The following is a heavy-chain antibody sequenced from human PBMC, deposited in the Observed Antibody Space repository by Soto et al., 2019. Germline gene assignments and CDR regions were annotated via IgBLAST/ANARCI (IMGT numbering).Heavy chain of an antibody. D-gene: IGHD3-9*01. V-gene: IGHV3-23*01. J-gene: IGHJ4*02. CDR3: AKDPYYDILTGFPPYFDY. CDR2: ISGSGGST. Sequence: GGSLRLSCAASGFTFSSYAMSWVRQAPGKGLEWVSAISGSGGSTYYADSVKGRFTISRDNSKNTLYLQMNSLRAEDTAVYYCAKDPYYDILTGFPPYFDYWGQGTLVTVSS. CDR1: GFTFSSYA.